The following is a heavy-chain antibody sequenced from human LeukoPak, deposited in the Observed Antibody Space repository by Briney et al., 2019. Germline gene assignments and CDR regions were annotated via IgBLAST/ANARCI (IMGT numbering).Heavy chain of an antibody. CDR3: ARGIAAAGKGWLKY. Sequence: GGSLRLSCAASGFTFSSYSMNWVRQAPGKGLEWVSYISSSSSTIYYADSVKGRFTISRDNAKNSLYLQMNSPRAEDTAVYYCARGIAAAGKGWLKYWGQGTLVTVPS. CDR2: ISSSSSTI. V-gene: IGHV3-48*01. J-gene: IGHJ4*02. CDR1: GFTFSSYS. D-gene: IGHD6-13*01.